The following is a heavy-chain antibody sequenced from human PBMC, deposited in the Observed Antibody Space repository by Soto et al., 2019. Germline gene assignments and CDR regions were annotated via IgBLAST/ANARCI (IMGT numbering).Heavy chain of an antibody. CDR1: GGSISSYY. CDR3: AREGFTDAFDI. CDR2: IYYSGST. D-gene: IGHD3-10*01. Sequence: SETLSLTCTVSGGSISSYYWSWIRQPPGKGLEWIGYIYYSGSTNYNPSLKSRVTISVDTSKNQFSLKLSSVTAADTAVYYCAREGFTDAFDIWGQGTMVTVSS. V-gene: IGHV4-59*01. J-gene: IGHJ3*02.